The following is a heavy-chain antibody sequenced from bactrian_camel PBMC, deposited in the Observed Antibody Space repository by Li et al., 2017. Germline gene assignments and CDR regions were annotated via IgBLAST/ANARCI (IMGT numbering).Heavy chain of an antibody. D-gene: IGHD1*01. Sequence: HVQLVESGGGSVQAGGSLRLSCGSSSGHTGRMYCMAWFRLAPGKEREGVVALASDGSTWYADSVKDRFTISQDNTKNTAYLQMSYLQPQDTAVYYCAIDWAEPRWVSPACNYWGQGTQVTVS. CDR3: AIDWAEPRWVSPACNY. CDR2: LASDGST. J-gene: IGHJ4*01. V-gene: IGHV3S53*01. CDR1: GHTGRMYC.